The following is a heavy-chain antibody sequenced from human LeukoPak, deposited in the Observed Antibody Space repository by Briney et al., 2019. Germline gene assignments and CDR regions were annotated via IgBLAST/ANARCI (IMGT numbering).Heavy chain of an antibody. J-gene: IGHJ4*02. Sequence: GGSLRLSCVAPGFTFSSYWMSWVRQAPGKGLEWVANIKQDGSEQYYVDSVKGRFTISRDNAKNSLYLQMNSLRAEETAVYYCARHREITFGGVIGIDYWGQGTLVTVSS. V-gene: IGHV3-7*01. CDR1: GFTFSSYW. CDR2: IKQDGSEQ. D-gene: IGHD3-16*02. CDR3: ARHREITFGGVIGIDY.